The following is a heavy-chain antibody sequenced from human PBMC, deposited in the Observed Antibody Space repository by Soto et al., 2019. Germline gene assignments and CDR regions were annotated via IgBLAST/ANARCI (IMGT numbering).Heavy chain of an antibody. CDR1: GGCISSYY. D-gene: IGHD6-19*01. J-gene: IGHJ4*02. Sequence: QVQLQESGPGLVKPSESLSLTCTVSGGCISSYYWSWMRQPPGKGLEWIGYIYYSGSTNYNPSLKSRVTISVDTSKNQFSLKLSSVTAADTAVYYCARHLNAYSSGWTAFDYWGQGTLVTVSS. V-gene: IGHV4-59*08. CDR2: IYYSGST. CDR3: ARHLNAYSSGWTAFDY.